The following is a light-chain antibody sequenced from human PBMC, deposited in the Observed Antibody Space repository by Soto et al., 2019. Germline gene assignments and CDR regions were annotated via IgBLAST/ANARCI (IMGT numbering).Light chain of an antibody. Sequence: QSVLTQPPSVSGAPGQRVTISCSGSSANIGAGYDVHWYQQLPGTAPKLLISGNNSRPSGVPDRFSGSKSGTSASLAITGLQPEDEADYYCQSYDRSLSGFYVXGTGTRSPS. V-gene: IGLV1-40*01. J-gene: IGLJ1*01. CDR1: SANIGAGYD. CDR3: QSYDRSLSGFYV. CDR2: GNN.